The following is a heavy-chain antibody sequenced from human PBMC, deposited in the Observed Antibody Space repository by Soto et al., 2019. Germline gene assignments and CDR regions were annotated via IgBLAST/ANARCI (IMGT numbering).Heavy chain of an antibody. CDR3: ARNYYGSGSYYPDYYYGMSV. CDR1: GGTFSSYA. Sequence: QVQLVQAGAEVKKPGSSVKVSCKASGGTFSSYAISWVRQAPGQGLEWMGGIIPIFGTANYAQKFQGRVTITADESTSTAYMELSSLRSEDTAVYYCARNYYGSGSYYPDYYYGMSVWGQGTTVTVSS. V-gene: IGHV1-69*01. D-gene: IGHD3-10*01. CDR2: IIPIFGTA. J-gene: IGHJ6*02.